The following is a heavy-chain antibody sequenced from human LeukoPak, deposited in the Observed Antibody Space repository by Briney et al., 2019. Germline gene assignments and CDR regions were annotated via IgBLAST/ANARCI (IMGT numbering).Heavy chain of an antibody. Sequence: PSETLSLTCTVSGGSISSSSYCWGWIREPPGKGLEWSGNICCSGSTYCNPHLKRRVTISVDTSNHHFSLQLTSVAAADTAVYYCATSLPLDCYFDLWGRGTLVSVSS. V-gene: IGHV4-39*02. D-gene: IGHD5/OR15-5a*01. CDR1: GGSISSSSYC. CDR3: ATSLPLDCYFDL. J-gene: IGHJ2*01. CDR2: ICCSGST.